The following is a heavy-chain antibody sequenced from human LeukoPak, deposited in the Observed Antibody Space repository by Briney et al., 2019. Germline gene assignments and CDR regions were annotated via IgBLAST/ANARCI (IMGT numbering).Heavy chain of an antibody. D-gene: IGHD2-15*01. V-gene: IGHV3-33*06. CDR3: AKIVVVVAATHGFDY. Sequence: QPGGSLRLSCAASGFTFSSYGMHWVRQAPGKGLEWVAVIWYDGSNKYYADSVKGRFTISRDNSKNTLYLQMNSLRAEDTAIYYCAKIVVVVAATHGFDYWGQGTLVTVSS. J-gene: IGHJ4*02. CDR2: IWYDGSNK. CDR1: GFTFSSYG.